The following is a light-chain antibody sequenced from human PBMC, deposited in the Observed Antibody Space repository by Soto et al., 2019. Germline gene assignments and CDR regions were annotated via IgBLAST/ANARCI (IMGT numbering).Light chain of an antibody. CDR1: QSISSW. J-gene: IGKJ4*01. CDR3: QQYDRYPVT. Sequence: DSQMTQSPSTLPASVGDRVTITCRASQSISSWLAWYQQKPGKAPKLLIYKASLLQSGVPSRFSGSGSGTEFTLTICSLQPEDFATYYCQQYDRYPVTFGGGTKVEVK. CDR2: KAS. V-gene: IGKV1-5*03.